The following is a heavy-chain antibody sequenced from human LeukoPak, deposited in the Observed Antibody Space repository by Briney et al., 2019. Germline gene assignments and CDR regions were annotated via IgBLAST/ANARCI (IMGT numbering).Heavy chain of an antibody. J-gene: IGHJ4*02. CDR2: INHSGST. V-gene: IGHV4-34*01. Sequence: SETLSLTCAVYGGSFSGYYWSWIRQPPGKGLEWIGEINHSGSTNYNPSLKSRVTISVDTSKNQFSLKLSSVTAADTAVYYCARRGGSAPHHFDYWGQGTLVTVSS. CDR3: ARRGGSAPHHFDY. D-gene: IGHD1-26*01. CDR1: GGSFSGYY.